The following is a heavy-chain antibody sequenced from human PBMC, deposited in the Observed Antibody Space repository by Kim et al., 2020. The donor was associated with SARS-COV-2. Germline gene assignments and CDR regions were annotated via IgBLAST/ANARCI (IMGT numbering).Heavy chain of an antibody. CDR3: AKVATMIVVVISDWYFDL. Sequence: GGSLRLSCAASGFTFSSYAMSWVRQAPGKGLEWVSAISGSGGSTYYADSVKGRFTISRDNSKNTLYLQMNSLRAEDTAVYYCAKVATMIVVVISDWYFDLWGRGTLVTVSS. D-gene: IGHD3-22*01. CDR1: GFTFSSYA. CDR2: ISGSGGST. J-gene: IGHJ2*01. V-gene: IGHV3-23*01.